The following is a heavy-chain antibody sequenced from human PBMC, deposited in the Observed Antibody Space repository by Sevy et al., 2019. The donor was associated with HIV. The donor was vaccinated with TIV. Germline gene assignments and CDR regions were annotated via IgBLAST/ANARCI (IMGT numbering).Heavy chain of an antibody. Sequence: GGSLRLSCAASGFTFDDYAMHWVRQAPGKGLEWVSGISWNSGSIGYADSVKDRFTISRDNAKNSLYLQMNSLRAEDTALYYCAKDIGLYCSSTSCYPAFDYWGQGTLVTVSS. J-gene: IGHJ4*02. D-gene: IGHD2-2*01. CDR3: AKDIGLYCSSTSCYPAFDY. CDR2: ISWNSGSI. V-gene: IGHV3-9*01. CDR1: GFTFDDYA.